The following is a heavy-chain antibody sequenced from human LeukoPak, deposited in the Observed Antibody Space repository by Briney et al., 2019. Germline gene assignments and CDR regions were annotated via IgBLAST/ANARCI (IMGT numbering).Heavy chain of an antibody. J-gene: IGHJ5*02. CDR2: IYHSGST. CDR3: ARSQRSSWQFLWWFDP. D-gene: IGHD6-13*01. Sequence: PSGTLSLTCVVSGGSISGSNWWSWVRQPPEKGLEWIGEIYHSGSTNYNPSLKSRVTISVDKSKNQFSLKLSSVTAADMAVYYCARSQRSSWQFLWWFDPWGQGTLVTVSS. V-gene: IGHV4-4*02. CDR1: GGSISGSNW.